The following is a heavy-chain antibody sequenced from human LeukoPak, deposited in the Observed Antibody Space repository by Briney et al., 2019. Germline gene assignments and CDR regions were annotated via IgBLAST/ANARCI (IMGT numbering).Heavy chain of an antibody. Sequence: PGGSLRLSCAASGFIIISYRMSWVRQAPGKGLEWVANIKQDGSEKYYVDSVKGRFTISRDNAKNSLYLQMSSLRAEDTAVYYCARVRDGYKPPKLSSYYYMDVWGEGTTVTISS. CDR2: IKQDGSEK. V-gene: IGHV3-7*01. CDR1: GFIIISYR. CDR3: ARVRDGYKPPKLSSYYYMDV. D-gene: IGHD5-24*01. J-gene: IGHJ6*03.